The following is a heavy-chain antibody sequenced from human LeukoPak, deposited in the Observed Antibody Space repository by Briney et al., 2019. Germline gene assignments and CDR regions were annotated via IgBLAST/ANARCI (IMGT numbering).Heavy chain of an antibody. CDR1: GYTFTSFD. J-gene: IGHJ4*02. Sequence: ASVKVSCKASGYTFTSFDFNWVRQATGQGLEWMGWMKSNNGHTGYAQKFQGRVPMTRDTSISTAYMELSSLTFEDTAVYYCARGPPNWGMVGYWGQGTLVTVSS. V-gene: IGHV1-8*01. CDR3: ARGPPNWGMVGY. CDR2: MKSNNGHT. D-gene: IGHD7-27*01.